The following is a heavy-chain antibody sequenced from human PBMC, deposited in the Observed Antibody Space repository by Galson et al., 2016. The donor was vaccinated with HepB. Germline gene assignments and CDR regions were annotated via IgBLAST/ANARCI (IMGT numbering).Heavy chain of an antibody. CDR2: ISGSGQNT. D-gene: IGHD3-10*01. CDR3: TRVGPSGYYFDF. CDR1: GFSFSSYA. J-gene: IGHJ4*02. Sequence: SLRLSCAASGFSFSSYAVSWVRQAPGKGLEWVSSISGSGQNTYYAGSVQGRFTISRDNSKNTLFPQMNSLSAEDTAIYFCTRVGPSGYYFDFWGQGALVAVSS. V-gene: IGHV3-23*01.